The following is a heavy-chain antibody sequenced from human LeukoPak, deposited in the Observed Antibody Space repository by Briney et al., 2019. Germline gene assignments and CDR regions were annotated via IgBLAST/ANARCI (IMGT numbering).Heavy chain of an antibody. CDR3: ARGTYYYDSSGYPPIDY. V-gene: IGHV4-39*07. D-gene: IGHD3-22*01. Sequence: PSETLSLTCTVSGGSISSSSYYWGWIRQPPGKGLEWIGSIYYSGSTYYSPSLKSRVTISVDTSKNQFSLKLSSVTAADTAVYYCARGTYYYDSSGYPPIDYWGQGTLVTVSS. CDR2: IYYSGST. J-gene: IGHJ4*02. CDR1: GGSISSSSYY.